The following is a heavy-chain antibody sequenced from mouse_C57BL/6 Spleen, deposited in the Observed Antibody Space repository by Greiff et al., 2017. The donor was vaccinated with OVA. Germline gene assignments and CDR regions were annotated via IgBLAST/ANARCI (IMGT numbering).Heavy chain of an antibody. CDR1: GYTFTDYE. D-gene: IGHD1-1*01. Sequence: VQLQQSGAELVRPGASVTLSCKASGYTFTDYEMHWVKQTPVHGLEWIGAIDPETGGTAYNQKFKGKAILTADKSSSTAYMELRSLTSEDSAVYYCTRGDYGSRYFDYWGQGTTLTVSS. J-gene: IGHJ2*01. CDR3: TRGDYGSRYFDY. V-gene: IGHV1-15*01. CDR2: IDPETGGT.